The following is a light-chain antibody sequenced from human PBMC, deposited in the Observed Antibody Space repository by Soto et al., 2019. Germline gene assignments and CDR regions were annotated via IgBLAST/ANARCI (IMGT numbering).Light chain of an antibody. CDR3: LQRSDWPIT. CDR1: QSISSW. J-gene: IGKJ5*01. Sequence: DIQMTQSPSTLSASVGDRVTITCRASQSISSWLAWYQQKPGKAPKLLIYDASSLESGVPSRFSGSGSGTEFTLTISSLQPDDFAVYYCLQRSDWPITFGQGTRLEIK. V-gene: IGKV1-5*01. CDR2: DAS.